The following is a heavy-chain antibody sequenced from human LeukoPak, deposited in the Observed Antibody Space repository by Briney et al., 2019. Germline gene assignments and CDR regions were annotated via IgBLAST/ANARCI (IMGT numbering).Heavy chain of an antibody. V-gene: IGHV4-34*01. CDR3: ARSPGDYGADYYYGMDV. J-gene: IGHJ6*02. Sequence: PSETLSLTCAVYGGSFSGYYWSWIRQPPGKGLEWIGEINHSGSTNYNPSLKSRVTISVDTSKNQFSLKLSSVTAVDTAVYYCARSPGDYGADYYYGMDVWGQGTTVTVSS. CDR1: GGSFSGYY. CDR2: INHSGST. D-gene: IGHD4-17*01.